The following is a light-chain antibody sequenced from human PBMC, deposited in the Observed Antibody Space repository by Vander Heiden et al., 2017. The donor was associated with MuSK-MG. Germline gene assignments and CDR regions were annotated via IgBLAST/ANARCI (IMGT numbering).Light chain of an antibody. CDR3: QSYDTRLSAVV. CDR2: KNN. CDR1: SANNGAPYD. J-gene: IGLJ2*01. V-gene: IGLV1-40*01. Sequence: QSVPTQPPSVSGAPGQRVTISCTGRSANNGAPYDVHWYQQLPGAAPKLLIYKNNIRPSGVPVRFSGSKCGTSASLAITGLQAEDEADYYCQSYDTRLSAVVFGGGTKLTVL.